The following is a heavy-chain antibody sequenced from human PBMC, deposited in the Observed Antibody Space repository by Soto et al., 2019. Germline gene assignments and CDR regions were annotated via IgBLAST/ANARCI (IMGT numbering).Heavy chain of an antibody. D-gene: IGHD6-6*01. J-gene: IGHJ6*03. Sequence: SETLSLTCTVSGGSISSSSYYWGWFRQPPGKGLEWIGSIYYSGSTYYNPSLKSRVTISVDTSKNQFSLKLSSVTAADTAVYYCARQRGSSSSDYYYYMDVWAKGTTVTVSS. CDR1: GGSISSSSYY. CDR3: ARQRGSSSSDYYYYMDV. CDR2: IYYSGST. V-gene: IGHV4-39*01.